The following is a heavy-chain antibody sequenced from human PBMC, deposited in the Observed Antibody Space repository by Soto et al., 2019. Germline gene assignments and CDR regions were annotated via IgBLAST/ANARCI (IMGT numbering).Heavy chain of an antibody. Sequence: PSETLSLTCSVSGGSVSTGSYYWSWIRQPPGKGLEWIGSTHYSGSANYNPSLKSRVIVSLDTSRNQFSLMLTSVTAEDTALYYCARRDTSGFLRYFDNWGQGTQVTVSS. CDR1: GGSVSTGSYY. D-gene: IGHD3-3*01. J-gene: IGHJ4*02. V-gene: IGHV4-61*01. CDR3: ARRDTSGFLRYFDN. CDR2: THYSGSA.